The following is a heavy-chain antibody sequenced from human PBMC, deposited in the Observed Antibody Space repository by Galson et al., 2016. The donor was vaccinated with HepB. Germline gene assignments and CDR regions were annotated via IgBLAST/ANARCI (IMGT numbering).Heavy chain of an antibody. Sequence: SLRLSCAASGFTFSTYWMIWVRQATGKGLEWLANIKPDGSEKYYVDSVKGRFTISRDNAKNSLYLQMNSLRAEDTAVYYCARKGFSGGYFDYWGQGTLVTVSS. CDR1: GFTFSTYW. J-gene: IGHJ4*02. D-gene: IGHD4-23*01. CDR3: ARKGFSGGYFDY. CDR2: IKPDGSEK. V-gene: IGHV3-7*01.